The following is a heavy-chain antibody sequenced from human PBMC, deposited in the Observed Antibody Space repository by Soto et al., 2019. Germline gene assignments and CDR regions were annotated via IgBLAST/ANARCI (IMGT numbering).Heavy chain of an antibody. J-gene: IGHJ4*02. D-gene: IGHD5-12*01. Sequence: QVQLVQSGAEVKKPGSSVKVSCKASRGTFSSYTISWVRPAPGQGLEWMGRIIPILGIANYAQKFQGRVTITAEKSPSTAYEGLGSLRSEDTGVYYCAIFEGGGDGYNRGYWGQGTLVTVST. CDR2: IIPILGIA. V-gene: IGHV1-69*02. CDR1: RGTFSSYT. CDR3: AIFEGGGDGYNRGY.